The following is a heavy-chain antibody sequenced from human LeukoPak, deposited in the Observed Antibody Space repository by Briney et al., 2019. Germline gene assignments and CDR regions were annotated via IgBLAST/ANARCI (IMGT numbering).Heavy chain of an antibody. V-gene: IGHV3-23*01. Sequence: GGSLRLSCAASGFTFSSYAMSWVRQAPGKGLEWVSAISGSGGSTYYADSVKGRFTISRDNSKNTLYLQMNSLRAEDTAVYYCAKAPKIVAVITPTFDYWGQGTLVTVSS. CDR1: GFTFSSYA. CDR2: ISGSGGST. D-gene: IGHD3-22*01. CDR3: AKAPKIVAVITPTFDY. J-gene: IGHJ4*02.